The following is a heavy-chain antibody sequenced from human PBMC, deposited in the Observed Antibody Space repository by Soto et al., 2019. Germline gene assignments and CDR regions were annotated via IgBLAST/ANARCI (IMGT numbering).Heavy chain of an antibody. V-gene: IGHV1-24*01. Sequence: ASVKVSCEVSGYTLTELSMHWVRQAPGKGLEWMGGFDPEDGETIYAQKFQGRVTMTEDTSTDTAYMELSSLRSEDTAVYYCATVDQYCSSTSCGYYMDVWGKGTTVTVSS. D-gene: IGHD2-2*01. J-gene: IGHJ6*03. CDR3: ATVDQYCSSTSCGYYMDV. CDR1: GYTLTELS. CDR2: FDPEDGET.